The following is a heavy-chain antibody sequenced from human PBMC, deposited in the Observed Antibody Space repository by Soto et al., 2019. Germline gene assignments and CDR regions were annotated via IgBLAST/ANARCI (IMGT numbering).Heavy chain of an antibody. D-gene: IGHD3-10*01. J-gene: IGHJ4*02. CDR3: ARGSRATGTIDH. CDR2: IYTNGKT. Sequence: QVQLKESGPGLVRPSENLSLTCNGSGFAIANYYWNLIRKPAGRTLEWIGRIYTNGKTHYNPSLKSRVTMSIDTSQNQFFLTLNSVTAADTAIYFCARGSRATGTIDHWGQGSFVPVSS. V-gene: IGHV4-4*07. CDR1: GFAIANYY.